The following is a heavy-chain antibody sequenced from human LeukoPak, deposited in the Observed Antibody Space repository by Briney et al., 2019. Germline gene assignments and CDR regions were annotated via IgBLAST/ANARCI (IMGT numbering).Heavy chain of an antibody. CDR2: IIPIFGAA. J-gene: IGHJ4*02. Sequence: ASVKVSCKTSGGTFSNYGINWVRQAPGQGLEWMGGIIPIFGAANYAQKFQGRVTITADESTSTAYMELSSLRSEDTAVYYCARGDCSSTSCYPNYWGQGTLVTVSS. D-gene: IGHD2-2*01. CDR1: GGTFSNYG. V-gene: IGHV1-69*13. CDR3: ARGDCSSTSCYPNY.